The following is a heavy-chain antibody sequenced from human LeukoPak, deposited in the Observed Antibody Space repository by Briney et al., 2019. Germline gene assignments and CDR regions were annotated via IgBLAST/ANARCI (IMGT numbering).Heavy chain of an antibody. CDR2: INHSGST. CDR1: GGSFSGYY. J-gene: IGHJ2*01. D-gene: IGHD1-26*01. V-gene: IGHV4-34*01. CDR3: ARDRLGATGHWRIDV. Sequence: SETLSLTCAVYGGSFSGYYWSWIRQPPGKGLEWIGEINHSGSTNYNPSLKSRVTISVDTSKNQFSLKLSSMTAADTAVYYCARDRLGATGHWRIDVWGRGTLVTVSS.